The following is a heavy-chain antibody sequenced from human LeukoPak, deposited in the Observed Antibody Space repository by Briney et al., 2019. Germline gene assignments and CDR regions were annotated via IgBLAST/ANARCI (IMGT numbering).Heavy chain of an antibody. D-gene: IGHD2-2*01. V-gene: IGHV4-34*01. CDR3: ARDRGRRSPPAANWFDP. Sequence: PSETLSLTCAVYGGSFSGYYWSWIRQPPGKGLEWIGEINHSGSTNYNPSLKSRVTISVDTSKNQFSLKLSSVTAADTAVYYCARDRGRRSPPAANWFDPWGQGTLVTVSS. J-gene: IGHJ5*02. CDR2: INHSGST. CDR1: GGSFSGYY.